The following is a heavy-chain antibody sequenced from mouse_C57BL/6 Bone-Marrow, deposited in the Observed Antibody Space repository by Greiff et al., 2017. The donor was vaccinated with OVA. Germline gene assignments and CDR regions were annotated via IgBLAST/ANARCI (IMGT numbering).Heavy chain of an antibody. CDR2: IRNKANGYTT. Sequence: DVKLVESGGGLVQPGGSLSLSCAASGFTFTDYYMSWVRQPPGKALEWLGFIRNKANGYTTEYSASVKGRFTISRDNSQSILYLQMNALRAEDSAAYYCARNYYGSSYKGFDYWGQGTTLTVSS. D-gene: IGHD1-1*01. CDR3: ARNYYGSSYKGFDY. V-gene: IGHV7-3*01. J-gene: IGHJ2*01. CDR1: GFTFTDYY.